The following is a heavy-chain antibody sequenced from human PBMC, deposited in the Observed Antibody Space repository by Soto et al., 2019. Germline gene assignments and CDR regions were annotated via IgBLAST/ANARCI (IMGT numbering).Heavy chain of an antibody. D-gene: IGHD3-16*01. CDR3: ARVVPGPFWGFVDY. CDR2: ISSSSSYI. V-gene: IGHV3-21*01. Sequence: GGSLRLSCAASGFTFSSYSMNWVRQAPGKGLEWVSSISSSSSYIYYADSVKGRFTISRDNAKNSLYLQMNSLRAEDTAVYYCARVVPGPFWGFVDYWGQGTLVTVSS. J-gene: IGHJ4*02. CDR1: GFTFSSYS.